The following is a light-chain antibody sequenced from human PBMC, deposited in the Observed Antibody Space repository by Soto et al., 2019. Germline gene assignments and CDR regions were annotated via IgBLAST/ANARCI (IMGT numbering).Light chain of an antibody. CDR1: QSIQTW. CDR3: QQYASYPYT. V-gene: IGKV1-5*01. Sequence: DTQLTALPSTLSASVGDRVTISCRTSQSIQTWLAWYQQKPGKAPNLLIFDASDLASGVSSRFSGSGSGAEFTLTISSLQADDFATYYCQQYASYPYTFGRGTRLEIK. J-gene: IGKJ2*01. CDR2: DAS.